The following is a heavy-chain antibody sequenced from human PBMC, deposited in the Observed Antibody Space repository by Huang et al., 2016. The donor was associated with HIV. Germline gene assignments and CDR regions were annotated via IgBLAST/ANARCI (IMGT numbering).Heavy chain of an antibody. D-gene: IGHD3-10*01. CDR2: ISSGSSTI. J-gene: IGHJ5*02. Sequence: EVQLVESGGGLVQPGGSLRLSCAASGFTFSSYGMNWVRQAPGKGLEWVSCISSGSSTIDYADSVKGRFTISRDNAKNSLYLQMNSLRDEDTAVYYCARGMTQGPTLLYYYGSGAFNWFDPWGQGTLVTVSS. CDR1: GFTFSSYG. V-gene: IGHV3-48*02. CDR3: ARGMTQGPTLLYYYGSGAFNWFDP.